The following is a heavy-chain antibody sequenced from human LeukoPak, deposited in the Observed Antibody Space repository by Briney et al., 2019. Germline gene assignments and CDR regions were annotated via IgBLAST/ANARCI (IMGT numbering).Heavy chain of an antibody. CDR3: ARGRSSFDY. CDR2: IYYSGST. J-gene: IGHJ4*02. V-gene: IGHV4-59*01. CDR1: GGSISGFY. Sequence: PSETLSLTCTVSGGSISGFYWSWIRQPPGKGLEWIGYIYYSGSTNYNPSLKSRVTISVDTSKNQFSLKLSSVTAADTAVYYCARGRSSFDYWGQGTLVTVSS.